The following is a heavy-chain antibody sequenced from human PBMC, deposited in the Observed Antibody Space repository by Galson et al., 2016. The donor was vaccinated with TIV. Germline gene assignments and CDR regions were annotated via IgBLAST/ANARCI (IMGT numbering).Heavy chain of an antibody. CDR3: ASDQFRGVDFYYYGIDV. CDR2: IYFDASDT. Sequence: SLRLSCAASGFSIGDHGMHWVRQAPGKGLECVAGIYFDASDTYYGDSVKGRFTISRDISKNTFDLHMTGLRVGDTAVYYCASDQFRGVDFYYYGIDVLG. V-gene: IGHV3-33*01. CDR1: GFSIGDHG. D-gene: IGHD3-10*01. J-gene: IGHJ6*02.